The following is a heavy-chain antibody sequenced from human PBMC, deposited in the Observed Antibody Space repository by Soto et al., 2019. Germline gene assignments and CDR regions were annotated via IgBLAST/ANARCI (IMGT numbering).Heavy chain of an antibody. CDR3: ARGGARLAAAAHKFDP. CDR1: GGSISSGGYS. J-gene: IGHJ5*02. V-gene: IGHV4-30-2*01. CDR2: IYHSGST. Sequence: PSETLSLTCAVSGGSISSGGYSWSWIWQPPGKGLEWIGYIYHSGSTYYNPSLKSRVTISVDRSKNQFSLKLSSVTAADTAVYYCARGGARLAAAAHKFDPWGQGTLVTVSS. D-gene: IGHD6-13*01.